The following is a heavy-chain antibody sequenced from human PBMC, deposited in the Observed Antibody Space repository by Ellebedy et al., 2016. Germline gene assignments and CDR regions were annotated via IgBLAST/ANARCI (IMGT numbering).Heavy chain of an antibody. J-gene: IGHJ4*02. D-gene: IGHD3-16*02. Sequence: GGSLRLSCAASGFSLDDAAMHWVRQAPGKGLEWVSGINWIGNTIGYADSVKGRFTISRENAKNSLYLQMNSLRADDTAVYYCVKDTGLRLGELTSSFEYWGQGTLVTVSS. V-gene: IGHV3-9*01. CDR2: INWIGNTI. CDR1: GFSLDDAA. CDR3: VKDTGLRLGELTSSFEY.